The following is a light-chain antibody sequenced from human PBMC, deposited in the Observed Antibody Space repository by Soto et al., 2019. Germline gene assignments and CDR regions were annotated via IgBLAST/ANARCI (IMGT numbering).Light chain of an antibody. CDR1: QSVSSTY. CDR3: EQFGSSPLYT. J-gene: IGKJ2*01. Sequence: EIVLTQSPGTLSLSPGERVTLSCRASQSVSSTYLAWYQQKPGQAPRLLIYGASSRATGIPDRFSGSGSGTDFTLTISRLEPEDFAVYYCEQFGSSPLYTFGQGTKLEIE. CDR2: GAS. V-gene: IGKV3-20*01.